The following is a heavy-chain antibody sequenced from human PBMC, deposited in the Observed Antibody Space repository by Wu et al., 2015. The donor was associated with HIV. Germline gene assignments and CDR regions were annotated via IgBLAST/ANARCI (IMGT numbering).Heavy chain of an antibody. CDR3: TGTRTGTVYVSLRGRTEVYGTYG. Sequence: QVQLVQSGAEVKKPGASVKVSCKASGYTFTGYYMHWVRQAPGQGLEWMGWINPYSGGTNYAQKFQGRVTMTRDTSISTAYMGNRRSPRDVVRSTVRTGTRTGTVYVSLRGRTEVYGTYGWG. CDR2: INPYSGGT. CDR1: GYTFTGYY. J-gene: IGHJ6*01. D-gene: IGHD2-2*01. V-gene: IGHV1-2*02.